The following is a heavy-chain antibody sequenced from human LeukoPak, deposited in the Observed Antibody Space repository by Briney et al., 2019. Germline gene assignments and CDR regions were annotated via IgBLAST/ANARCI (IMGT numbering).Heavy chain of an antibody. CDR2: INHSGST. D-gene: IGHD5-24*01. J-gene: IGHJ6*02. Sequence: SETLSLTCAVYGGSFSGYYWSWIRQPPGKGLEWIGVINHSGSTNYNPSLKSRVTISVDTSKNQFSLKLSSVTAADTAVYYCARDNAEMATVDYYNGMDVWGQGTTVTVSS. CDR3: ARDNAEMATVDYYNGMDV. CDR1: GGSFSGYY. V-gene: IGHV4-34*01.